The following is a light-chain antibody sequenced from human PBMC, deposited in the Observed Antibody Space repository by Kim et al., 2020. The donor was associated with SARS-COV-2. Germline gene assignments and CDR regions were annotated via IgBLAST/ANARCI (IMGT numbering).Light chain of an antibody. Sequence: DIQMTQSPSSLSASVGDRVTITCRASQSISTYLNWYQQKPGKAPKLLIYATSNLQSGVPSRFSGSRHGTDFTLSISSLQPEDFATYYCQQTYSIPYTFGQGTKLEI. CDR2: ATS. V-gene: IGKV1-39*01. CDR3: QQTYSIPYT. CDR1: QSISTY. J-gene: IGKJ2*01.